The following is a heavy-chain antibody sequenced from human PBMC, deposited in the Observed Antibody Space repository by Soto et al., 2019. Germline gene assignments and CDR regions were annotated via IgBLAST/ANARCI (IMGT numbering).Heavy chain of an antibody. CDR1: GFTFDDYA. CDR2: ISWNSGSI. J-gene: IGHJ4*02. D-gene: IGHD2-2*01. V-gene: IGHV3-9*01. CDR3: AKVAYCSSTSCPSPFDY. Sequence: GGSLRLSCAASGFTFDDYAMHWVRQAPGKGLEWVSGISWNSGSIGYADSVKGRFTISRDNAKSSLYLQMNSLRAEDTALYYCAKVAYCSSTSCPSPFDYWGQGTLVTVSS.